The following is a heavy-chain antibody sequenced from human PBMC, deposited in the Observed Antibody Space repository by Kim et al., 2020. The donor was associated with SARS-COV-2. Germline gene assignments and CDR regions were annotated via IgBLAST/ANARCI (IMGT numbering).Heavy chain of an antibody. J-gene: IGHJ3*02. CDR3: AWGKVEYSSSPGAFDI. V-gene: IGHV1-46*01. CDR1: GYTFTSYY. CDR2: INPSGGST. Sequence: ASVKVSCKASGYTFTSYYMHWVRQAPGQGLEWMGIINPSGGSTSYAQKFQGRVTMTRDTSTSTVYMELSSLRSEDTAVYYCAWGKVEYSSSPGAFDIWGQGTMVTVSS. D-gene: IGHD6-6*01.